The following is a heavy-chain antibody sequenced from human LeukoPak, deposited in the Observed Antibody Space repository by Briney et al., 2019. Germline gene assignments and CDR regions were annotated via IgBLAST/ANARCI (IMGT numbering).Heavy chain of an antibody. Sequence: ASVKVSCKASGYTFTGYYMHWVRQAPGQGLEWMGRISPNSGGTNYAQKFQGRVTMTRDTSISTAYMELSRLRSDDTAVYYCARGTYYYDSSGYYFYFDYWGQGTLVTVSS. D-gene: IGHD3-22*01. J-gene: IGHJ4*02. CDR3: ARGTYYYDSSGYYFYFDY. V-gene: IGHV1-2*06. CDR1: GYTFTGYY. CDR2: ISPNSGGT.